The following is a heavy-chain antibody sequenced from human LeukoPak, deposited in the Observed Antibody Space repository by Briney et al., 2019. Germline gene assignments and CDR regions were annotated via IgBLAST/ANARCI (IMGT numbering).Heavy chain of an antibody. CDR2: IYYSGST. D-gene: IGHD3-10*02. Sequence: SETLSLTCAVYGGSFSGYYWSWIRQPPGKGLEWIGYIYYSGSTNYNPSLKSRVTISVDTSKNQFSLKLSSVTAADTAVYYCARDRDYVFDIWGQGTMVTVSS. J-gene: IGHJ3*02. CDR3: ARDRDYVFDI. CDR1: GGSFSGYY. V-gene: IGHV4-59*01.